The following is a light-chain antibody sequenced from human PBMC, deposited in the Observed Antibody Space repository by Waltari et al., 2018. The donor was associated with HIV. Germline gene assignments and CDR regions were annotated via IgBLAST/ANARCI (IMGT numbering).Light chain of an antibody. Sequence: DIQLTQSPSSLSASLGHRVTITCRASPALPEALNCYQHRPGRDPKLLIYDVSHRDIGVPSRFTGSGSGTHFTLTINSLQPEDFATYYCQQYAHIPPVTFGQGTRLDNK. CDR3: QQYAHIPPVT. V-gene: IGKV1-33*01. CDR1: PALPEA. CDR2: DVS. J-gene: IGKJ5*01.